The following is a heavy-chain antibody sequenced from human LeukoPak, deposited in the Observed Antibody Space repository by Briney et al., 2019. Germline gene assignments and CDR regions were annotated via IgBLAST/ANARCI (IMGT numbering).Heavy chain of an antibody. D-gene: IGHD6-19*01. V-gene: IGHV7-4-1*02. J-gene: IGHJ4*02. CDR3: ARGWSVRQWLTRNRYYFDC. CDR1: GYTFTTYA. CDR2: INTNTGNP. Sequence: GASVKVSCKASGYTFTTYAMNWVRQAPGQGLEWMGWINTNTGNPTYAQGFTGRFVFSLDTSVSTAYLQISSLKAEDTAVYYCARGWSVRQWLTRNRYYFDCWGQGTLVTVSS.